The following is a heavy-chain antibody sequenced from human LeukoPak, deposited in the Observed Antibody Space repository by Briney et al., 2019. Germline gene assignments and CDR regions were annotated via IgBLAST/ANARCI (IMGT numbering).Heavy chain of an antibody. CDR3: ARRPYNWNSREDLDY. V-gene: IGHV4-39*01. Sequence: PSETLSLTCTVSGGSIRSSIYYWGWIRQPPGKGLEWIGSIYYSGNTNYNPSLKSRVTISVDTSKNQFSLKLSSVTAADTAVYYCARRPYNWNSREDLDYWGQGTLVTVSS. J-gene: IGHJ4*02. CDR2: IYYSGNT. CDR1: GGSIRSSIYY. D-gene: IGHD1-20*01.